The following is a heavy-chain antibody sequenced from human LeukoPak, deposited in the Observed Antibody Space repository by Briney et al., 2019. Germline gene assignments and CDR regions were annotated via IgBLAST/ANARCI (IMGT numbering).Heavy chain of an antibody. CDR2: ISYDGTNK. CDR3: AKDDAWGRYKD. J-gene: IGHJ1*01. V-gene: IGHV3-30*02. CDR1: GFTFSSYG. D-gene: IGHD3-16*01. Sequence: GGSLRLSCAASGFTFSSYGMHWVRQAPGKGLEWMAFISYDGTNKYYTDSVKGRFTISRDNSKNTVSLQMNSLRGEDTAVYYCAKDDAWGRYKDWGQGTLVTVSS.